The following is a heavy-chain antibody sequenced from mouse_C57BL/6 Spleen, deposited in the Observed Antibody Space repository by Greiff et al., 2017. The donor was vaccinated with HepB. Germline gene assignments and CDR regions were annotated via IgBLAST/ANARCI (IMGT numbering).Heavy chain of an antibody. J-gene: IGHJ2*01. V-gene: IGHV1-15*01. CDR3: TRHDFDY. CDR1: GYTFTDYE. CDR2: IDPETGGT. Sequence: QVQLQQPGAELVRPGASVTLSCKASGYTFTDYEMHWVKQTPVHGLEWIGAIDPETGGTAYNQKFKGKAILTADKSSSTAYMELRSLTSEDSAVYYCTRHDFDYWGQGTTLTVSS.